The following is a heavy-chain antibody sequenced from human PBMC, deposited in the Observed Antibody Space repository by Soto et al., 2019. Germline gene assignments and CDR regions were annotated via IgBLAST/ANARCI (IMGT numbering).Heavy chain of an antibody. J-gene: IGHJ4*02. V-gene: IGHV4-59*01. Sequence: SETLSLTCTVSGGSISSYYWSWIRQPPGKGLEWIGYIYYSGSTNYNPSLKSRVTISVDTSKNQFSLKVSSVTAADTAVYYCARRYGGHFDYWGQGTLVTVSS. CDR1: GGSISSYY. D-gene: IGHD1-26*01. CDR3: ARRYGGHFDY. CDR2: IYYSGST.